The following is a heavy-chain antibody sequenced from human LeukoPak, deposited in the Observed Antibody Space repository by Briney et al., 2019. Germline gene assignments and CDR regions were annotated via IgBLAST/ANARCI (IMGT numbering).Heavy chain of an antibody. D-gene: IGHD2-21*02. Sequence: GASVKVSCKASGYTFTSYYMHWVRQAPGQGLEWMGIINPSGGSTSYAQKFQGRVTMTRDTSTSTVCMELSSLRSEDTAVYYCARVSYCGGDCYPPRQAHFDYWGQGTLVTVSS. V-gene: IGHV1-46*01. CDR3: ARVSYCGGDCYPPRQAHFDY. J-gene: IGHJ4*02. CDR1: GYTFTSYY. CDR2: INPSGGST.